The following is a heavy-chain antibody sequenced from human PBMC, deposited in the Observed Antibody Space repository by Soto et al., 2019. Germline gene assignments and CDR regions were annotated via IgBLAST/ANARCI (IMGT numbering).Heavy chain of an antibody. CDR2: IKQDGSEK. D-gene: IGHD3-3*01. CDR1: GFTFSSYW. CDR3: ARDRAPREIRFLEWSNAYMDV. Sequence: GGSLRLSCAASGFTFSSYWMSWVRQAPGKGLEWVANIKQDGSEKYYVDSVKGRFTISRDNAKNSLYLQMNSLRAEDTAVYYCARDRAPREIRFLEWSNAYMDVWGKGTTVTVSS. V-gene: IGHV3-7*01. J-gene: IGHJ6*03.